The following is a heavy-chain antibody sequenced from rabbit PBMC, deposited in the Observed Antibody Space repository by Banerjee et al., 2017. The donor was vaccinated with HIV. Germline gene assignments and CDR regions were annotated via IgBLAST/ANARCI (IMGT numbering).Heavy chain of an antibody. V-gene: IGHV1S45*01. CDR3: ARGAGSNYYKSYFNL. J-gene: IGHJ4*01. Sequence: QEQLEESGGDLVKPEGSLTLTCTASGFSFSSTYWICWVRQAPGKGPEWIACIDAGSTGNTYYVSWAKGRFTISKTSSTTVTLQMTSLTDTDTATYFCARGAGSNYYKSYFNLWGQGTLVTVS. CDR2: IDAGSTGNT. D-gene: IGHD8-1*01. CDR1: GFSFSSTYW.